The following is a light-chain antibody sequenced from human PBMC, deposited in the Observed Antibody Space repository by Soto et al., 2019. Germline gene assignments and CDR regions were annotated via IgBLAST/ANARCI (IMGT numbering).Light chain of an antibody. CDR1: SSDVGNVNS. J-gene: IGLJ2*01. V-gene: IGLV2-23*01. CDR3: CSYAGSSTSYVV. Sequence: QSALTQPASMSGSPGQSITISCSGISSDVGNVNSVSWYQQHPGKAPKLMIYEGSKRPSGVSNRFSGSKSGNTASLTISGLQAEDEADYYCCSYAGSSTSYVVFGGGTKLTVL. CDR2: EGS.